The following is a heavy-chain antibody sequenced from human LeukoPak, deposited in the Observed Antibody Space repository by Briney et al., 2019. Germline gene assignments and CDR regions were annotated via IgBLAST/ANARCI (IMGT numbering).Heavy chain of an antibody. CDR3: ARAIYDGFDI. V-gene: IGHV3-11*01. CDR2: ISSSGGNT. Sequence: GGSLRLSCAASGFTFSDYYMSWIRQAPGKGLDWVSYISSSGGNTYYADSVKGRFTISRDNAKTSLFLQMNSLRAEDTAVYYCARAIYDGFDIRGQGKMVTVSS. J-gene: IGHJ3*02. CDR1: GFTFSDYY.